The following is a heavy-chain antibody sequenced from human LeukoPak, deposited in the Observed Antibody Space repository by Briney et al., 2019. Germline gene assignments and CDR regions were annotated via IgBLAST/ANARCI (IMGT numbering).Heavy chain of an antibody. CDR2: ISTYDGNA. CDR3: ATSAGYYDSSGDYAFDI. Sequence: ASVKVSCKSSGYTFTKYGISWVRQAPGQGLEWMGWISTYDGNANYAQQFQGRVTITADKSTSTAYMELSSLRSEDTAVYYCATSAGYYDSSGDYAFDIWGQGTMVTVSS. J-gene: IGHJ3*02. CDR1: GYTFTKYG. D-gene: IGHD3-22*01. V-gene: IGHV1-18*01.